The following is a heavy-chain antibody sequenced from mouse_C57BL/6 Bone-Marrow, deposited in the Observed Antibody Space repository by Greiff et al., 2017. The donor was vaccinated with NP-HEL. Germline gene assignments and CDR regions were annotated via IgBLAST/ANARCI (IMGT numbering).Heavy chain of an antibody. CDR3: ARHYSNYAWFAY. CDR1: GFTFSSYG. CDR2: ISSGGSYT. V-gene: IGHV5-6*01. J-gene: IGHJ3*01. Sequence: EVQRVESGGDLVKPGGSLKLSCAASGFTFSSYGMSWVRQTPDKRLEWVATISSGGSYTYYPDSVKGRFTISRDNAKNTLYLQMSSLKSEDTAMYYCARHYSNYAWFAYWGQGTLVTVSA. D-gene: IGHD2-5*01.